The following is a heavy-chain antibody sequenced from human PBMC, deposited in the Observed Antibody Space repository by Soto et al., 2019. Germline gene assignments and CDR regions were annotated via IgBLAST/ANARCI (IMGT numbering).Heavy chain of an antibody. CDR1: GGSISSYY. CDR3: ARGNCSSPNCYSFSGYYGMDV. V-gene: IGHV4-4*07. Sequence: PSETLSLTCTVSGGSISSYYWSWIRQPAGKGLEWIGRIYTSGSTNYNPSLKSRVAMSLDTSKNQFSLKLTSVTVADTALYYCARGNCSSPNCYSFSGYYGMDVWGQGTTVTVSS. J-gene: IGHJ6*02. CDR2: IYTSGST. D-gene: IGHD2-2*01.